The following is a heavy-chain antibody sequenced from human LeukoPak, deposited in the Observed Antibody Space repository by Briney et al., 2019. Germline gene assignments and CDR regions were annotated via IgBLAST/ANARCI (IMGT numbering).Heavy chain of an antibody. Sequence: ASVKVSCKASGYTFTSYGISWVRQAPGQGLEWMGWISAYNGNTNYAQKLQGRVTMTTDTSTSTAYMELRSLRSDDTAVYYCARDMEVYGYRYGLPGLGYYYYGMDVWGQGTTVTVSS. CDR3: ARDMEVYGYRYGLPGLGYYYYGMDV. CDR1: GYTFTSYG. V-gene: IGHV1-18*01. CDR2: ISAYNGNT. J-gene: IGHJ6*02. D-gene: IGHD5-18*01.